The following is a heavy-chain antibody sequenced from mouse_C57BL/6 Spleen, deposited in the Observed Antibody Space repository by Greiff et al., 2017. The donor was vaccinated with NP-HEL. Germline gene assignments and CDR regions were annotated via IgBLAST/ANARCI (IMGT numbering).Heavy chain of an antibody. CDR1: GFTFSDYY. CDR2: INYDGSST. V-gene: IGHV5-16*01. J-gene: IGHJ3*01. D-gene: IGHD1-1*01. Sequence: DVKLQESEGGLVQPGSSMKLSCTASGFTFSDYYMAWVRQVPEKGLEWVANINYDGSSTYYLDSLKSRFIISRDNAKNILYLQMSSLKSEDTATYYCARDGYSSPFAYWGQGTLVTVSA. CDR3: ARDGYSSPFAY.